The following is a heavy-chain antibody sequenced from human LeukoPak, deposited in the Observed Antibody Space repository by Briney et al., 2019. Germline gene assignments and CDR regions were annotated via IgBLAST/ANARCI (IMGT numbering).Heavy chain of an antibody. J-gene: IGHJ4*02. V-gene: IGHV1-2*02. CDR1: VYTFTPYY. Sequence: GASVKVSSTASVYTFTPYYMHWVRQAPGQGLKWMGWINPNSGGTNYAQKFQGRVTMTRDTSISTAYMELSRLRSDDTAGYYCARDSGYSSGRGGGLEDYWGQGTLVTVSS. CDR3: ARDSGYSSGRGGGLEDY. D-gene: IGHD6-19*01. CDR2: INPNSGGT.